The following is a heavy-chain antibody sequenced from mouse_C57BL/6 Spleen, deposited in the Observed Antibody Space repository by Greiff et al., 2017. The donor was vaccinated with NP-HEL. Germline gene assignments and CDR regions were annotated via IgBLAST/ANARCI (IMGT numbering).Heavy chain of an antibody. CDR2: ISSGSSTI. D-gene: IGHD1-1*01. CDR1: GFTFSDYG. CDR3: ERPTTLVETDAMDY. Sequence: EVHLVESGGGLVKPGGSLKLSCAASGFTFSDYGMHLVRQAPEKGLEWVAYISSGSSTIYYADTVKGRFTISRDNAKNTLFLQMTSLRSEDTAMYYLERPTTLVETDAMDYWGQGTSSPVSS. J-gene: IGHJ4*01. V-gene: IGHV5-17*01.